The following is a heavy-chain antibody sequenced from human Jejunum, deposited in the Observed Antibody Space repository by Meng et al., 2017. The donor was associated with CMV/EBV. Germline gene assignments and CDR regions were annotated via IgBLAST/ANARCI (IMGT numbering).Heavy chain of an antibody. J-gene: IGHJ4*02. CDR2: TYYRSKWYN. CDR3: ARIAWNVAAF. Sequence: QIHLQQSGPGLVKPSQTLTLTCDISGDSVSSNSAAWNWIRQSPSRGLEWLGRTYYRSKWYNDYAASVESRITINPDTSKNQFSPQLNSVTPDDTAVYYCARIAWNVAAFWGQGTLVTVSS. CDR1: GDSVSSNSAA. D-gene: IGHD1-1*01. V-gene: IGHV6-1*01.